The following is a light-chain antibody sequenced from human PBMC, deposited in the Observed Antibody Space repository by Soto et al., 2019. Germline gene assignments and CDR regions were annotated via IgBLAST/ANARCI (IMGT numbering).Light chain of an antibody. CDR2: EVS. Sequence: QSALTQPASVSGSPGQSITISCTGTSSDVGGYHYVSWYQQHPGKAPKLMIYEVSNRPSGVSNRFSGSKSGNTASLTISGLQAEDEADYFCSSYGSTSTRYVFGTGTEVTVL. CDR3: SSYGSTSTRYV. V-gene: IGLV2-14*01. J-gene: IGLJ1*01. CDR1: SSDVGGYHY.